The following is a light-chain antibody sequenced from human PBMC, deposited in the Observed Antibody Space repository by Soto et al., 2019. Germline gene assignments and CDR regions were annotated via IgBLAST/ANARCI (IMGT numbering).Light chain of an antibody. CDR2: AAS. V-gene: IGKV1-39*01. Sequence: DIQMTQSPSSLSASVEDRVIITCRASQSISNHLNWYQQKPGKAPKLLIFAASSLQSGVPSRFSGSRSGPDFTLTISSLQPDDFATYYCQQYNSYPITFGPGTEVDIK. CDR1: QSISNH. J-gene: IGKJ3*01. CDR3: QQYNSYPIT.